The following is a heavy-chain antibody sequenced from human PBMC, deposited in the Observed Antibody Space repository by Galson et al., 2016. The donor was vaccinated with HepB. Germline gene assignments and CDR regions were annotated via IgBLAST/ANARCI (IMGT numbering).Heavy chain of an antibody. J-gene: IGHJ5*02. CDR1: GFTFRNYW. CDR3: ARGRSILERGWDWFDP. Sequence: SLRLSCADSGFTFRNYWMTWIRQAPGKGPEWVAYINKAGSEKHYVDSVKGRFTISRDNAENSLYMQMTSLSAEDTAVYYCARGRSILERGWDWFDPWGQGTLVTVSS. V-gene: IGHV3-7*04. D-gene: IGHD6-19*01. CDR2: INKAGSEK.